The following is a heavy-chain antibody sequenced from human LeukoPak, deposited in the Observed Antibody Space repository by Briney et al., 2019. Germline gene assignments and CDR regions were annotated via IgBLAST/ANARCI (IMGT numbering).Heavy chain of an antibody. CDR3: ARVSGRYYDFWSGPENCIDI. V-gene: IGHV4-34*01. Sequence: SETLSLTCAVYGGSFSGYYWSWIRQPPGKGLEWIGEINHSGSTNYNPSLKSRVTISVDTSKNQFSLKLSSVTAADTAVYYCARVSGRYYDFWSGPENCIDIWGQGTMVTVSS. J-gene: IGHJ3*02. CDR2: INHSGST. D-gene: IGHD3-3*01. CDR1: GGSFSGYY.